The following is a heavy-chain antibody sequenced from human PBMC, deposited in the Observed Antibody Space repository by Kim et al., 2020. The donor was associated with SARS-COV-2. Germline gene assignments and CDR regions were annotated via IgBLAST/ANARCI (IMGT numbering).Heavy chain of an antibody. J-gene: IGHJ6*02. CDR1: GFTFSSYG. CDR3: AKEVLLERGYSDYYGMDV. Sequence: GGSLRLSCAASGFTFSSYGMHWVRQAPGKGLEWVAVISYDGSNKYYADSVKGRFTISRDNSKNTLYLQMNSLRAEDTAVYYCAKEVLLERGYSDYYGMDVWGQGTTVTVSS. D-gene: IGHD2-15*01. V-gene: IGHV3-30*18. CDR2: ISYDGSNK.